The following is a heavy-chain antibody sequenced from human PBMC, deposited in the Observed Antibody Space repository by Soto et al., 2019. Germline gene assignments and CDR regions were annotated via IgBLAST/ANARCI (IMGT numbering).Heavy chain of an antibody. CDR2: INAGNGNT. CDR1: GYTFNGYG. CDR3: ARGIAAAGTATYHYYYGMDV. D-gene: IGHD6-13*01. J-gene: IGHJ6*02. Sequence: ASLTGPCTASGYTFNGYGMHCVRPAPGQRLEWMGWINAGNGNTKYSQKLQGRVTITRDTSASTAYMELSSLRSEDTAVYYCARGIAAAGTATYHYYYGMDVWGQGTTVTVSS. V-gene: IGHV1-3*01.